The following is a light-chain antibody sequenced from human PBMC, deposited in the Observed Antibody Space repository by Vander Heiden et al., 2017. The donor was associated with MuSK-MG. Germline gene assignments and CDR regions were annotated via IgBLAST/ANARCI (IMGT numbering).Light chain of an antibody. J-gene: IGKJ1*01. CDR3: QQSYDTPWT. V-gene: IGKV1-39*01. CDR2: AAS. Sequence: DIQMTKDPSSLSASIGDRVTITCRASQSVSIYFNWYQQKPGKAPKLLIYAASSLQTGVPSRFSGSGSGTDFTLTITSLQPEDFATYYCQQSYDTPWTFGQGTKVEIK. CDR1: QSVSIY.